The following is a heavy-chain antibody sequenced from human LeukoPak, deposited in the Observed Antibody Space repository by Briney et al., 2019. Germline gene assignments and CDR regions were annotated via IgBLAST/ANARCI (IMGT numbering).Heavy chain of an antibody. D-gene: IGHD3-10*01. Sequence: GGSLRLSCAASGFTFSSYSMNWVRQAPGKGLEWVSAISGSGGSTYYADSVKGRFTISRDNSKNTLYLQMNSLRAEDTAVYYCCITMVRGVIMIDAFDIWGQGTMVTVSS. CDR2: ISGSGGST. CDR1: GFTFSSYS. J-gene: IGHJ3*02. V-gene: IGHV3-23*01. CDR3: CITMVRGVIMIDAFDI.